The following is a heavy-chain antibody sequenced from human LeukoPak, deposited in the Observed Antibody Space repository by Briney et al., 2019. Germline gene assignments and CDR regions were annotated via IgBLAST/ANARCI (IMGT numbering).Heavy chain of an antibody. CDR2: IYYSGST. Sequence: PSETLSLTCTVSGGSISSSSYYWGWIRQPPGKELEWIGSIYYSGSTYYNPSLKSRVTISVDTSKKQFSLKLSSVTAADTAVYYCARVRDYVWGSYRLDWFDPWGQGTLVTVSS. CDR1: GGSISSSSYY. D-gene: IGHD3-16*02. CDR3: ARVRDYVWGSYRLDWFDP. V-gene: IGHV4-39*07. J-gene: IGHJ5*02.